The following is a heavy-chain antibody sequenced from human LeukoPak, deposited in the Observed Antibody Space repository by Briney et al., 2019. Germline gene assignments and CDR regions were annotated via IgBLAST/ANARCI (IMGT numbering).Heavy chain of an antibody. CDR1: GYSFTIYW. Sequence: GESLKISCKGSGYSFTIYWIAWVRQMPGKGPEWMGIIYPGDSDTRYSPSFQGQVTISADKSISTAYLQWSSLKASDTAMYYCARLPLNYPRASPLGYWGQGTLVTVSS. CDR2: IYPGDSDT. CDR3: ARLPLNYPRASPLGY. D-gene: IGHD1-7*01. J-gene: IGHJ4*02. V-gene: IGHV5-51*01.